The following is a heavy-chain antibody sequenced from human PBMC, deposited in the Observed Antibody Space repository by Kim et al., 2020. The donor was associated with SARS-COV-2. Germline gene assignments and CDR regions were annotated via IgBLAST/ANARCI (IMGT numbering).Heavy chain of an antibody. CDR3: ARVWSRVVPLGAYYYYGLDV. D-gene: IGHD3-3*01. CDR1: GYTFTSYD. V-gene: IGHV1-8*01. J-gene: IGHJ6*02. Sequence: ASVKVSCKASGYTFTSYDINWVRQATGQGLEWMGWMNPNSGNTGYAQKFQGRVTMTRNTSISTAYMELSSLRSEDTAVYYCARVWSRVVPLGAYYYYGLDVWGQGTMVTVSS. CDR2: MNPNSGNT.